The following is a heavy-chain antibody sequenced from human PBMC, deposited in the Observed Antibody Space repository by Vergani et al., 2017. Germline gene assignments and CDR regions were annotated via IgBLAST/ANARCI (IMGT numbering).Heavy chain of an antibody. D-gene: IGHD3-22*01. Sequence: EVQLLESGGGLVQPGGSLRLSCAASGFTFSSYAMSWVRQAPGKGLEWVSAISGSGGSTYYADSVKSRFTISRDNSKNTLYLQMNSLRAEDTGVYYCARARDYYDSSGVDAFDIWGQGTMVTVSS. CDR2: ISGSGGST. V-gene: IGHV3-23*01. CDR1: GFTFSSYA. J-gene: IGHJ3*02. CDR3: ARARDYYDSSGVDAFDI.